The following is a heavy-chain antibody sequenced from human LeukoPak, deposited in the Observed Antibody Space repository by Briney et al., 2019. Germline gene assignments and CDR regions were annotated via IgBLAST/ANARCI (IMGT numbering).Heavy chain of an antibody. D-gene: IGHD3-22*01. V-gene: IGHV1-69*05. Sequence: ASVKLFWKASGVTLSSYAISWVRQAPGQGLEWMGGIIPIFGTANYAQKFQGRVTITTDESTSTVYVELSSLSSENTAVYYYAVTPNYYDSSGYYSIFDYWGQGTLVSVSS. CDR2: IIPIFGTA. CDR3: AVTPNYYDSSGYYSIFDY. CDR1: GVTLSSYA. J-gene: IGHJ4*02.